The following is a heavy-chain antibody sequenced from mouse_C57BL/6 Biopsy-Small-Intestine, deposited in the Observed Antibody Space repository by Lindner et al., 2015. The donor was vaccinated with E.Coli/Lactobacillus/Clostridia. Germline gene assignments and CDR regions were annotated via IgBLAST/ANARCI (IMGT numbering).Heavy chain of an antibody. CDR2: IYPGSGHT. CDR1: GYSFTGYY. D-gene: IGHD2-1*01. V-gene: IGHV1-66*01. CDR3: ARGVYGNPLDY. J-gene: IGHJ2*01. Sequence: VQLQESGPELVRPGASVKISCKASGYSFTGYYIHWVKQRPGQGLEWIGWIYPGSGHTNYNEKFKGKATLTADTSSSTAYMQLSSLTSEDSAVFYCARGVYGNPLDYWGLGTTLTVSS.